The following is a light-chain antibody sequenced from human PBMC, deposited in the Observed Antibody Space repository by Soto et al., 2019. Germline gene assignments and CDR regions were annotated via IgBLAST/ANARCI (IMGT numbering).Light chain of an antibody. CDR1: QSVKSS. CDR2: GAS. Sequence: EIMMTQSPATLSVSPGERATLSCRASQSVKSSLAWYQQKPGQAPRLLIYGASTRATGIPDRFSGSGSGTDFTLTISRLEAEDSAVYYCQHYGSSPPYTFGQGTKLKIK. V-gene: IGKV3-20*01. CDR3: QHYGSSPPYT. J-gene: IGKJ2*01.